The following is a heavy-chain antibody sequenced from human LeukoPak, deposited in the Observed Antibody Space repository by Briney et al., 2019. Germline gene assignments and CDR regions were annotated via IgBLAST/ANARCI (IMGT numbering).Heavy chain of an antibody. CDR2: IKSKTDGGTT. Sequence: PGGSLRLSCAASGFTFSNAWMSWVRQAPGKGLEWVGRIKSKTDGGTTDYAAPVKGRFTISRDDSKNTLYPQMNSLKTEDTAVYYCTAIRYYYDSSGYPYFDYWGQGTLVTVSS. J-gene: IGHJ4*02. D-gene: IGHD3-22*01. CDR3: TAIRYYYDSSGYPYFDY. V-gene: IGHV3-15*01. CDR1: GFTFSNAW.